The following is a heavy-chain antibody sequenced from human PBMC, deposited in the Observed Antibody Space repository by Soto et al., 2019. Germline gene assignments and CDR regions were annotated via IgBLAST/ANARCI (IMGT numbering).Heavy chain of an antibody. CDR3: ARGSGIVALPGELEDVNYDF. D-gene: IGHD1-1*01. V-gene: IGHV4-34*01. Sequence: QVQLQQWGAGLVKPSETLSLSCAVYGQSFSGHSWAWIRQPAGKGLEWIGEISESGSTYYNPSLKSRVTISTDTSKNQLSLKLNSVTAADTAAYFCARGSGIVALPGELEDVNYDFWGQGTLVNVSS. CDR2: ISESGST. J-gene: IGHJ4*02. CDR1: GQSFSGHS.